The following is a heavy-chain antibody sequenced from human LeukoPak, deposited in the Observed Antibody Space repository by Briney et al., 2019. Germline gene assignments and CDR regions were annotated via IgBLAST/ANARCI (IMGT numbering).Heavy chain of an antibody. J-gene: IGHJ4*02. Sequence: WIRQPXGKGLEWIGYIYYSGITYYNPSLKSRVTISVDTSKNQFSLKLSSVTAADTAVYYCARVNGYYDLVFDYWGQGTLVTVSS. D-gene: IGHD3-9*01. V-gene: IGHV4-30-4*01. CDR3: ARVNGYYDLVFDY. CDR2: IYYSGIT.